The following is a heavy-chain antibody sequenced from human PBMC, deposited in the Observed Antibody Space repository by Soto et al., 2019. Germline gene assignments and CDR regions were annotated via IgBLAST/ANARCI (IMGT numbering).Heavy chain of an antibody. J-gene: IGHJ6*02. CDR1: GFTFSNAW. CDR3: TTVSLLRSDEGLKLVYYYYGMDV. Sequence: PGGSLRLSCAASGFTFSNAWMSWVRQAPGKGLEWVGRIKSKTDGGTTDYAAPVKGRFTISRDDSKNTLYLQMNSLKTEDTAVYYCTTVSLLRSDEGLKLVYYYYGMDVWGQGTTVTVSS. D-gene: IGHD6-13*01. CDR2: IKSKTDGGTT. V-gene: IGHV3-15*01.